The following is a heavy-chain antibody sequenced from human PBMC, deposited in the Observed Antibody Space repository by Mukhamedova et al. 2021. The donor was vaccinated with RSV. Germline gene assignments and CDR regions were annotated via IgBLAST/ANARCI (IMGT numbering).Heavy chain of an antibody. V-gene: IGHV3-23*01. CDR2: ISGSGGST. D-gene: IGHD5-12*01. Sequence: VRQAPGKGLEWVSAISGSGGSTYYADSVKGRFTISRDNSKNTLYLQMNSLRAEDTAVYYCAKTKYSGYDPFDYWGQGTLVTVSS. J-gene: IGHJ4*02. CDR3: AKTKYSGYDPFDY.